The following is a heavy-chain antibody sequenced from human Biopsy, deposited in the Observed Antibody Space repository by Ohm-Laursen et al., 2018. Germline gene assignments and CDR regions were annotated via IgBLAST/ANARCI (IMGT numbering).Heavy chain of an antibody. CDR3: ARDREFYSDSAVPGYFDL. CDR2: AYYSGST. Sequence: TLSLTCTVFGHSISSNNWSCLRQGPGKGTVWNGYAYYSGSTDYNPSLQRRVTISVDTSKNHFSLNLRSVTPADTAMYYCARDREFYSDSAVPGYFDLWGRGTLVTVFS. D-gene: IGHD3-22*01. J-gene: IGHJ2*01. CDR1: GHSISSNN. V-gene: IGHV4-59*01.